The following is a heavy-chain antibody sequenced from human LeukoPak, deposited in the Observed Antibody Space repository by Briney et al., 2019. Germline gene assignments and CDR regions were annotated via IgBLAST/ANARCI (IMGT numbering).Heavy chain of an antibody. CDR1: GFTFDDYA. J-gene: IGHJ3*02. V-gene: IGHV3-9*01. CDR3: AKDPFSSGYYHGVAFDI. CDR2: ISWNSGSI. Sequence: GGSLRLSCAASGFTFDDYAMHWVRQAPGKGLEWVSGISWNSGSIGYADSVKGRFTISRDNAKNSLYLQMNSLRAEDTALYYCAKDPFSSGYYHGVAFDIWGQGTMVTVSS. D-gene: IGHD3-22*01.